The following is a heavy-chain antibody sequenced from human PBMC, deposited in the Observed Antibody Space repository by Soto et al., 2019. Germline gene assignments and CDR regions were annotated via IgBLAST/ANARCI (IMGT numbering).Heavy chain of an antibody. V-gene: IGHV1-18*01. D-gene: IGHD3-16*01. J-gene: IGHJ6*02. Sequence: QVQRVQSRAEVKNPGASVKVSCKASGYSFTRYGIAWARQATGQGLEWMGWINTYNGNTNYAQNLQGRVTLTTDISSSTAYMELTSLRSNDTAIYYCAMVDVYVTPSPQDVWGQGTTVIVSS. CDR3: AMVDVYVTPSPQDV. CDR2: INTYNGNT. CDR1: GYSFTRYG.